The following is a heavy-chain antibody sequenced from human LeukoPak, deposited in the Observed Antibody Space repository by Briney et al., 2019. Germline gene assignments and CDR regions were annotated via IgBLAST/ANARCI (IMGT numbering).Heavy chain of an antibody. J-gene: IGHJ3*02. V-gene: IGHV1-2*02. CDR1: GYTFTGYY. CDR2: INPNSGGT. D-gene: IGHD2-2*01. Sequence: GASVKVSCKASGYTFTGYYMHWVRQAPGQGLEWMGWINPNSGGTNYAQKFQGRVTMTRDTSISTAYMELSRLRSDDTAVYYCASGAMRDLGQDFDAFYIWGQGTMVTVSS. CDR3: ASGAMRDLGQDFDAFYI.